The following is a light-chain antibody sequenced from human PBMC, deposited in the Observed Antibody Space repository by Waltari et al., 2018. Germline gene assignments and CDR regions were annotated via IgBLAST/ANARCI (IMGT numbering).Light chain of an antibody. CDR3: QQQNSHPFT. V-gene: IGKV1-13*02. CDR1: QGISSS. Sequence: IQMAQSPSSLSASVGHTVTITCRPSQGISSSLAWYQQRPGKAPKRLIYDASSLQSGVPSRFSGSGSGTDFIVTISSLQPEDFAPYYIQQQNSHPFTFGPGTELDFK. J-gene: IGKJ3*01. CDR2: DAS.